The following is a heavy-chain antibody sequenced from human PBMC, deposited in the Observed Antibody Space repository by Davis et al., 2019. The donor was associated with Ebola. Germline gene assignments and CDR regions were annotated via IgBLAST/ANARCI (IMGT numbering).Heavy chain of an antibody. J-gene: IGHJ6*02. V-gene: IGHV1-2*02. Sequence: ASVKVSCKASGYTFTSYGISWVRQAPGQGLEWMGWINPNSGGTNCAQKFQGRVTMTRDTSISTAYMELSRLRSDDTAEYYCARILYSGIQGGMDVWGQGTTVTVSS. CDR3: ARILYSGIQGGMDV. D-gene: IGHD1-26*01. CDR1: GYTFTSYG. CDR2: INPNSGGT.